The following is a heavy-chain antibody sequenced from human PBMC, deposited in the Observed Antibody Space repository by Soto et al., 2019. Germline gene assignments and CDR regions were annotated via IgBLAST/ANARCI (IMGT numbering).Heavy chain of an antibody. CDR3: AREGGSETLQPSYNWFDT. J-gene: IGHJ5*02. CDR1: GYTFTDYH. CDR2: INANNGGA. V-gene: IGHV1-2*02. Sequence: AASVKVSCKASGYTFTDYHIHWARQAPGQGLEFMGWINANNGGAGSAQQFQGRVTVTRDTSITTVYMELSNLRSDDTAVYYCAREGGSETLQPSYNWFDTWGQGTLVTVSS. D-gene: IGHD6-25*01.